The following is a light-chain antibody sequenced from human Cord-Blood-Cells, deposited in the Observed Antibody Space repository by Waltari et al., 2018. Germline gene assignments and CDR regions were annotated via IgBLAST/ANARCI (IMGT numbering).Light chain of an antibody. CDR2: WAS. V-gene: IGKV4-1*01. J-gene: IGKJ4*01. Sequence: DIVMTQSPDYLAVSLGERATINCKSSQSVLYSSNNKNYLAWYQQKPGQPPKLLIYWASNLESGVPDRFSGSGSGTDFTLTISSLQAEDVAVYYCQQYYSTPLTFGGGTKVEIK. CDR3: QQYYSTPLT. CDR1: QSVLYSSNNKNY.